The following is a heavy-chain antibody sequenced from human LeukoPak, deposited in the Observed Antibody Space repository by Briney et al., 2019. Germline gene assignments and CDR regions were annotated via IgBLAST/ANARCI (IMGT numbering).Heavy chain of an antibody. J-gene: IGHJ4*02. Sequence: PSETLSLTCTVSGGSISSSSYYWGWIRQPPGKGLERIGSIYYSGSTYYNPSLKSRVTISVDTSKNQFSLKLSSVTAADTAVYYCARPSTIAAAGTIDYWGQGTLVTVSS. CDR1: GGSISSSSYY. V-gene: IGHV4-39*07. CDR2: IYYSGST. D-gene: IGHD6-13*01. CDR3: ARPSTIAAAGTIDY.